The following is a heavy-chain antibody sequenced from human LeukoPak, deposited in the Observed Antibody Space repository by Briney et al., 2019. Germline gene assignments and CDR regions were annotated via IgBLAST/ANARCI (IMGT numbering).Heavy chain of an antibody. CDR3: ARLNSWFVAV. CDR2: MYYNGSA. CDR1: GYLIRNGYF. J-gene: IGHJ4*02. Sequence: SETLSLMCTVSGYLIRNGYFWGWIRQSPGRGLEWIASMYYNGSAYFNPSLKSRASVSIDTSSNQFSLTLTSVTAADSAMYHCARLNSWFVAVWGQGSQVIASS. V-gene: IGHV4-38-2*02. D-gene: IGHD3-10*01.